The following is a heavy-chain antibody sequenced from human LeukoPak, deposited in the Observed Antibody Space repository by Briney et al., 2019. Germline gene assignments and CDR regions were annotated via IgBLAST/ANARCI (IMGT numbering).Heavy chain of an antibody. V-gene: IGHV4-59*01. D-gene: IGHD3-3*01. CDR1: GASITSYY. CDR3: ARARIFWSGYPNWFDP. J-gene: IGHJ5*02. Sequence: SETLSLTCTVSGASITSYYWSWIRLPPGKGLEWIGYIYYSGSTNYNPSLKSRVTISVDTSKNQFSLKLSSVTAADTAVYYCARARIFWSGYPNWFDPWGQGALVTVSS. CDR2: IYYSGST.